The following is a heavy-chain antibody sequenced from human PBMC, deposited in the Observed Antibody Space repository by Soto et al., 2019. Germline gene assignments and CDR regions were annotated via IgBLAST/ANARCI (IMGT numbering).Heavy chain of an antibody. J-gene: IGHJ4*02. D-gene: IGHD3-16*01. Sequence: VGSLRLSCAASGFSFSLFWMSWVRQTPGKGLEWVANINEDGSEKFFADSVKGRFTISRDNAKNSLSLQMNSLTADDTAVYYCARTGWPQSSYYFDYWGQGTLVTVSS. CDR1: GFSFSLFW. CDR3: ARTGWPQSSYYFDY. CDR2: INEDGSEK. V-gene: IGHV3-7*03.